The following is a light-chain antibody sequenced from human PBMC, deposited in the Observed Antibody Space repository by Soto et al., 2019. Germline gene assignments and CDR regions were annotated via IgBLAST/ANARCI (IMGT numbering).Light chain of an antibody. CDR2: GAS. V-gene: IGKV3-20*01. Sequence: SVFTPSPGTLSLSPGERATLSCRASQSVSNNYLAWYQQKPGQAPRLLIYGASNRATGIPDRFSGSGSGTDFTLTISRLEPEDFAVYYCQQYGSSGTFGQGTKVDTK. CDR1: QSVSNNY. CDR3: QQYGSSGT. J-gene: IGKJ1*01.